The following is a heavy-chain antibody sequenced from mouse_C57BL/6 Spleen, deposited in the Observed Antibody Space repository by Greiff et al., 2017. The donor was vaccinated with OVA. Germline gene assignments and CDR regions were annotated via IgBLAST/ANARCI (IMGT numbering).Heavy chain of an antibody. J-gene: IGHJ4*01. D-gene: IGHD2-1*01. CDR2: ISDGGSYT. CDR1: GFTFSSYA. CDR3: ARGYYGNYYAMDY. Sequence: EVKLVESGGGLVKPGGSLKLSCAASGFTFSSYAMSWVRQTPEKRLEWVATISDGGSYTYYPDNVKGRFTISRDNAKNNLYLQMSHLKSEDTAMYYCARGYYGNYYAMDYWGQGTSVTVSS. V-gene: IGHV5-4*03.